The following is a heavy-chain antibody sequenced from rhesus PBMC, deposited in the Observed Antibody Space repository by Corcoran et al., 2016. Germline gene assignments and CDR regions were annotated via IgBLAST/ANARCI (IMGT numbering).Heavy chain of an antibody. CDR1: GGSISDSYR. J-gene: IGHJ4*01. CDR3: ARGPPDYNFWTGLYVVN. CDR2: IYGSSTST. Sequence: QVQLQESGPGVVKPSETLSLTCAVSGGSISDSYRWSWIRQPPGKGLEWIGYIYGSSTSTNYNPSLKSRVTISKDTSKNQFSLKLSSVTAADTAVYYCARGPPDYNFWTGLYVVNWGQGVLVTVSS. D-gene: IGHD3-3*01. V-gene: IGHV4S10*01.